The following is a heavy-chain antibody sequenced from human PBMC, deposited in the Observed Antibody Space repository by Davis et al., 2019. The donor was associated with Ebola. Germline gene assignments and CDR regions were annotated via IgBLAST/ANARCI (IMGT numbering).Heavy chain of an antibody. V-gene: IGHV4-31*03. CDR3: ASGPRVLWFGELLYTTGYYGMDV. CDR2: IYYSGST. Sequence: MPSETLSLTCTVSGGSISSGGYYWSWIRQHPGKGLEWIGYIYYSGSTYYNPSLKSRVTISVDTSKNQFSLKLSSVTAADTAVYYCASGPRVLWFGELLYTTGYYGMDVWGKGTTVTVSS. CDR1: GGSISSGGYY. D-gene: IGHD3-10*01. J-gene: IGHJ6*04.